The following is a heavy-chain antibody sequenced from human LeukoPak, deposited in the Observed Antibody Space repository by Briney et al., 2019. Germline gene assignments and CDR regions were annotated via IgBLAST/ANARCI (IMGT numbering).Heavy chain of an antibody. CDR2: MNPNSGNT. J-gene: IGHJ6*02. Sequence: GASVKVSCKASGYTFTSYDINWVRQATGQGLEWMGWMNPNSGNTGYAQKFQGRVTMTRDTSISTAYMELSSLRSEDTAVYYCARRYGSGTYYYYYGMDVWGQGTTVTVSS. D-gene: IGHD3-10*01. CDR3: ARRYGSGTYYYYYGMDV. V-gene: IGHV1-8*01. CDR1: GYTFTSYD.